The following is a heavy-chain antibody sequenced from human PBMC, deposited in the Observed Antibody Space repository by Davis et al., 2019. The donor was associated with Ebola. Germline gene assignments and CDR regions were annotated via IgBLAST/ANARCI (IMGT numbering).Heavy chain of an antibody. V-gene: IGHV1-46*01. CDR3: ARVGHGLGSYLAPDY. D-gene: IGHD3-10*01. CDR2: INPNAGST. CDR1: GYPFTSYY. J-gene: IGHJ4*02. Sequence: AASVKVSCKASGYPFTSYYIHWLRQAPGQGLEWMGIINPNAGSTTYAQEFQGRVTMTRDTSTSTVYMDLSSLRSEDTAVYYCARVGHGLGSYLAPDYWGQGTLVTVSS.